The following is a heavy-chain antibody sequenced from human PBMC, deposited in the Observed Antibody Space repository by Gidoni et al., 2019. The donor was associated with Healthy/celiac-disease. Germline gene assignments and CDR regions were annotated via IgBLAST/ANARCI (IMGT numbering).Heavy chain of an antibody. J-gene: IGHJ3*02. V-gene: IGHV3-15*01. CDR3: TTGMATVTTFDAFDI. CDR2: IKSKTDGGTT. Sequence: EVQLVESGGGLVKPGGSLRLSCAASGFLFSNAWMSWVRQAPGKGLEWVGRIKSKTDGGTTDYAAPVKGRFTISRDDSKNTLYLQMNSLKTEDTAVYYCTTGMATVTTFDAFDIWGQGTMVTVSS. D-gene: IGHD4-17*01. CDR1: GFLFSNAW.